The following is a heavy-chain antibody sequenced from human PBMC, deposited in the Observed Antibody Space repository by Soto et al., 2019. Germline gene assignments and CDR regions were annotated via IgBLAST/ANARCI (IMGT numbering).Heavy chain of an antibody. D-gene: IGHD3-22*01. CDR1: GFTFSSYA. Sequence: GGSLRLSCAASGFTFSSYAMSWVRQAPGKGLEWVSAISGSGGSTYYADSVKGRFTISRDNSKNTLYLQMNSLRAEDTAVYYCAKDYYDSSGYYLYFDYWGQGALVTSPQ. J-gene: IGHJ4*02. CDR2: ISGSGGST. CDR3: AKDYYDSSGYYLYFDY. V-gene: IGHV3-23*01.